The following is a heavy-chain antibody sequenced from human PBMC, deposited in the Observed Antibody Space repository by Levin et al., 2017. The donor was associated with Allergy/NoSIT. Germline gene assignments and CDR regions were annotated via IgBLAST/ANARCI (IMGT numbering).Heavy chain of an antibody. Sequence: GGSLRLSCAASAFTLSDNWMHWVRQTPGEGLVWVSRIYSDGRNTNYADSVKGRFTISRDDAKNTLYLQMNSLRVEDTAVYYCAREVRGNWYFDLWGRGTLVTVSS. D-gene: IGHD1-1*01. V-gene: IGHV3-74*01. CDR1: AFTLSDNW. J-gene: IGHJ2*01. CDR2: IYSDGRNT. CDR3: AREVRGNWYFDL.